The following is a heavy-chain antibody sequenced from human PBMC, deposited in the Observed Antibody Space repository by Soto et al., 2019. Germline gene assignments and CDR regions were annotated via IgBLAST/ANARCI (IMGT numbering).Heavy chain of an antibody. D-gene: IGHD2-2*03. CDR3: AKVGYDTFGYYLRSFDC. CDR2: ISGSGNTI. J-gene: IGHJ4*02. CDR1: GFTFSTNV. V-gene: IGHV3-23*01. Sequence: PGGSLRLSCATSGFTFSTNVMGWVRQAPGMGLEFVSLISGSGNTIYYADSVKGRFTISRDNSMNTVSLQMNSLRAEDTAVYYCAKVGYDTFGYYLRSFDCWGQGTLVTVSS.